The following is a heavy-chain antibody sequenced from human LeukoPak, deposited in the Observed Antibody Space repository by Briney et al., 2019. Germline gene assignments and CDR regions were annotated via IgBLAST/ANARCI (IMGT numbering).Heavy chain of an antibody. CDR1: GGSFSGYY. V-gene: IGHV4-34*01. CDR3: ARLRFLEWLLYGKGYYFDY. Sequence: ASETLSLTCAVYGGSFSGYYWSWIRQPPGKGLGWIGEINHSGSTNYNPSLKSRVTISVDTSKNQFSLKLSSVTAADTAVYYCARLRFLEWLLYGKGYYFDYWGQGTLVTVSS. J-gene: IGHJ4*02. CDR2: INHSGST. D-gene: IGHD3-3*01.